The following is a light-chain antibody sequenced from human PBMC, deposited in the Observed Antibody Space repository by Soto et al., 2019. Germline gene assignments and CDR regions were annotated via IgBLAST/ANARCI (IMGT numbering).Light chain of an antibody. CDR3: AAWDDSLNGVV. J-gene: IGLJ2*01. CDR1: SSNIGSNT. Sequence: QSVLTQPPSASGTPGQRVTISCSGSSSNIGSNTVNWYQQLPGTAPKLLIYSNNQRPSGVPARFSDSKSCTSASLAISGLQSEDEAEYYCAAWDDSLNGVVFGGGTKVTVL. CDR2: SNN. V-gene: IGLV1-44*01.